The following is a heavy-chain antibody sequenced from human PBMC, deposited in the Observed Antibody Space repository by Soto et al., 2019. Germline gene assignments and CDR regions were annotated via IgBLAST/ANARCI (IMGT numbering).Heavy chain of an antibody. CDR2: IYYSGST. V-gene: IGHV4-31*03. CDR1: GGSISSGGYY. D-gene: IGHD3-10*01. J-gene: IGHJ6*02. Sequence: SETLSLTCTVSGGSISSGGYYWSWIRQHPGKGLEWIGYIYYSGSTYYNPSLKSRVTISVDTSKNQFSLKLSSVTAADTAVYYCARDGITKVMDGMDVWGQGTTVTVSS. CDR3: ARDGITKVMDGMDV.